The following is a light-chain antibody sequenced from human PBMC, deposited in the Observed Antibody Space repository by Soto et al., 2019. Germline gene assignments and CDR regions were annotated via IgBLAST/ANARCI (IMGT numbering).Light chain of an antibody. V-gene: IGLV2-14*01. CDR3: SSYTTSSSYV. CDR2: DVT. CDR1: SSDVGGYIY. J-gene: IGLJ1*01. Sequence: QSALTQPASVSGSPGQSITISCTGTSSDVGGYIYVSWYQQHPGKAPKLMIYDVTSRPSGVSYRFSGSKSGNTASLTISGLQAEDEADYYCSSYTTSSSYVFGTGNKVTVL.